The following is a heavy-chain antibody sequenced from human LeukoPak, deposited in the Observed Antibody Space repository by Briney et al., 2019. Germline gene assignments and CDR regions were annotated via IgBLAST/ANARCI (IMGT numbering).Heavy chain of an antibody. J-gene: IGHJ4*02. D-gene: IGHD6-13*01. V-gene: IGHV5-51*01. CDR1: GYSFTSYW. Sequence: GESLKISCKGSGYSFTSYWIGWVRQLPGKGLEWMGIIYPGDSDTRYSPSFQGQVTISADKSISTAYLQWSSLKASDTAMYYCARHPGGYSSSWYFPQLGYWGQGTLVTVSS. CDR3: ARHPGGYSSSWYFPQLGY. CDR2: IYPGDSDT.